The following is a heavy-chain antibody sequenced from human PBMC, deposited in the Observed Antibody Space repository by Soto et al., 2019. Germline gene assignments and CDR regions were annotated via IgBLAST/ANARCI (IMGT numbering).Heavy chain of an antibody. J-gene: IGHJ4*02. Sequence: PGGSLRLSCAASGFTFSSYAMHWVRQAPGKGLEWVAVISYDGSNKYYADSVKGRFTISRDNSKNTLYLQMNSLRAEDTAVYYCAAPGYCSSTSCNRKDYWGQGTLVTVSS. V-gene: IGHV3-30-3*01. CDR2: ISYDGSNK. D-gene: IGHD2-2*01. CDR1: GFTFSSYA. CDR3: AAPGYCSSTSCNRKDY.